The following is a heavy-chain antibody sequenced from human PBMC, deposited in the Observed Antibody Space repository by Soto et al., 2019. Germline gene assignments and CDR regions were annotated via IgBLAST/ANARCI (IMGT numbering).Heavy chain of an antibody. J-gene: IGHJ4*01. V-gene: IGHV1-8*01. CDR3: ARGVTAGVDY. CDR1: GYSFTSLD. Sequence: QVQLVQSGAEVREPGASVKVSCKASGYSFTSLDINWVRQTTGQGLEWMGWMQPSSGRTGYAQKFQGRVTMTRDTSITTAYMELSSLTSDDTAFYYCARGVTAGVDYWGHGTLVTVSS. CDR2: MQPSSGRT. D-gene: IGHD1-26*01.